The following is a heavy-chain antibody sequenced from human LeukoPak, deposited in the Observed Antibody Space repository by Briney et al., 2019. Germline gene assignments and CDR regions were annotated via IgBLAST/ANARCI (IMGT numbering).Heavy chain of an antibody. CDR3: ARERRVYYDFWSGYYTGIAYYYGMDV. CDR2: ISSSSSYI. Sequence: GGSLRLSCAASGFTFSSYSMNWVRQAPGKGLEWVSSISSSSSYIYYADSVKGRFTISRDNAKNSLYLQMNSLGAEDTAVYYWARERRVYYDFWSGYYTGIAYYYGMDVWGQGTTVTVSS. D-gene: IGHD3-3*01. J-gene: IGHJ6*02. CDR1: GFTFSSYS. V-gene: IGHV3-21*01.